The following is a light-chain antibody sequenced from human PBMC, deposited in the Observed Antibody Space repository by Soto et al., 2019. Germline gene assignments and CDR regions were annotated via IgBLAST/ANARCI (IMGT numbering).Light chain of an antibody. Sequence: DIQMTQSPSTLSASVGNRVTISCRASESISRWLARYQQKPGKAPTLLIYHASSLESGVPSRFSGSGSGTEFTLTISSLQPDDVATYYCQQYNTYLSFGQGTKVEIK. V-gene: IGKV1-5*01. CDR3: QQYNTYLS. CDR1: ESISRW. J-gene: IGKJ1*01. CDR2: HAS.